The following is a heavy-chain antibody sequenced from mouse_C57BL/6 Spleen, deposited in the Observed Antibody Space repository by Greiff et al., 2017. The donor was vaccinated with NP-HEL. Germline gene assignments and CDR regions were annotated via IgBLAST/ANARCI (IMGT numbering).Heavy chain of an antibody. Sequence: EVKLVESGGGLVKPGGSLKLSCAASGFTFSSYAMSWVRQTPEKRLEWVATISDGGSYTYYPDNVKGRFTISRDNAKNNLYLQMSHLKSEDTAMYYCARGYDYDYAMDYWGQGTSVTVSS. J-gene: IGHJ4*01. V-gene: IGHV5-4*03. D-gene: IGHD2-4*01. CDR1: GFTFSSYA. CDR3: ARGYDYDYAMDY. CDR2: ISDGGSYT.